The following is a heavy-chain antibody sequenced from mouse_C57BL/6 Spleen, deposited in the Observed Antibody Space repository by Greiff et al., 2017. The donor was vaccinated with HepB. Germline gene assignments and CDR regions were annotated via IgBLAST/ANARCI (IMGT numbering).Heavy chain of an antibody. V-gene: IGHV1-69*01. Sequence: QVQLQQPGAELVMPGASVKLSCKASGYTFTSYWMHWVKQRPGQGLEWIGEIDPSDSYTNYNQKFKGKSTLTVDKSSSTAYMQLSSLTSEDSAVYYCARTGDNYFDYWGQGTTLTVSS. D-gene: IGHD2-13*01. CDR2: IDPSDSYT. J-gene: IGHJ2*01. CDR1: GYTFTSYW. CDR3: ARTGDNYFDY.